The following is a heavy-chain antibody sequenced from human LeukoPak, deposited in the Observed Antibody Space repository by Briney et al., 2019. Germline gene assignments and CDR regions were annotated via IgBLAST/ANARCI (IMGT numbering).Heavy chain of an antibody. CDR1: GFTFSSYA. J-gene: IGHJ6*03. Sequence: PGGSLRLSCAASGFTFSSYAMSWVRQAPGKGLEWVSAISGSGGSTYYADSVKGRITISRDNARNSLYLQMNSLRAEDTAVYYCARDPRLVRTYSDYYYMEVWGKGTTVTVSS. D-gene: IGHD4-23*01. V-gene: IGHV3-23*01. CDR3: ARDPRLVRTYSDYYYMEV. CDR2: ISGSGGST.